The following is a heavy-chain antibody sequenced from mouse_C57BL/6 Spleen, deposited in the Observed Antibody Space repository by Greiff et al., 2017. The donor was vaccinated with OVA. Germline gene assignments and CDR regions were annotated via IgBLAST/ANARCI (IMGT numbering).Heavy chain of an antibody. J-gene: IGHJ2*01. V-gene: IGHV1-55*01. CDR1: GYTFTSYR. CDR3: ARQLYYEYDFDY. D-gene: IGHD2-4*01. CDR2: IYPGSGST. Sequence: QVQLQQPGAELVKPGASVKMSCKASGYTFTSYRITWVKQRPGQGLEWIGDIYPGSGSTNYNEKFKSKATLTVDTSSSTAYMQLSSLTSEDSAVYYCARQLYYEYDFDYWGQGTTLTVSS.